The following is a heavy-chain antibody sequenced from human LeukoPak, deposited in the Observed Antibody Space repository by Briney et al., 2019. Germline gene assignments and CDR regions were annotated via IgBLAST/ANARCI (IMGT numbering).Heavy chain of an antibody. CDR1: GFTFSSYA. V-gene: IGHV3-23*01. CDR3: AKDGSGSYYELCHDY. CDR2: ISGSGGST. J-gene: IGHJ4*02. D-gene: IGHD3-10*01. Sequence: GGSLRLSCAASGFTFSSYAMSWVRQAPGKGLEWVSAISGSGGSTYYADSVKGRFTISRDNSKNTLYLQMNSLRAEDTAVYYCAKDGSGSYYELCHDYWGQGTLVTVSS.